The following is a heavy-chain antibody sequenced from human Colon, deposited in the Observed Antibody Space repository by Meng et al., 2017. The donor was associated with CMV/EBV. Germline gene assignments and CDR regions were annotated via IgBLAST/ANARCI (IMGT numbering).Heavy chain of an antibody. D-gene: IGHD1-7*01. CDR1: GGTFSSYA. Sequence: SVKVSCKASGGTFSSYAISWVRQAPGQGLEWMGGIIPIFGTANYAQKFQGRVTITADKSTSTAYMELSSLRSEDTAVYYCARVQLELRNYYGMDVWGQGTTVTVSS. CDR2: IIPIFGTA. CDR3: ARVQLELRNYYGMDV. J-gene: IGHJ6*02. V-gene: IGHV1-69*06.